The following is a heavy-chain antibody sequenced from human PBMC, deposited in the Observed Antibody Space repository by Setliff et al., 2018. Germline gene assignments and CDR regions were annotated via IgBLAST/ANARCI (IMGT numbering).Heavy chain of an antibody. CDR1: GFTFSSYA. V-gene: IGHV3-23*01. CDR2: IIGSGTNT. Sequence: GGSLRLSCTASGFTFSSYAMNWVRQAPGKRLEWVSSIIGSGTNTYYADSVKGRFTISRDNSKNTLYLQMSSLRAEDTAVYYCARHLSSGSYYGGAYYYMDVWGKGTTVTVSS. J-gene: IGHJ6*03. D-gene: IGHD1-26*01. CDR3: ARHLSSGSYYGGAYYYMDV.